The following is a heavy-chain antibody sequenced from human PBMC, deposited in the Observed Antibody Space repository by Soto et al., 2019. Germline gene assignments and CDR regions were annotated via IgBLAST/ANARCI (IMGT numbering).Heavy chain of an antibody. CDR3: SKTPTVNYYDSSGYQNWFEP. J-gene: IGHJ5*02. D-gene: IGHD3-22*01. CDR1: GFTFSSYA. V-gene: IGHV3-23*01. CDR2: ISGSGGST. Sequence: PGGSLRLSCAASGFTFSSYAMSWVRQAPGKGLEWVSAISGSGGSTYYADSVKGRFTISRDNSKNTLYLQMNSLRAEDTAVYYCSKTPTVNYYDSSGYQNWFEPWGQGTLVTVSS.